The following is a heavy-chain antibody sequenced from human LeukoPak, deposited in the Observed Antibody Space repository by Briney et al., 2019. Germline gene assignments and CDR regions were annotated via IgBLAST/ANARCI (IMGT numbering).Heavy chain of an antibody. J-gene: IGHJ4*02. D-gene: IGHD6-6*01. CDR3: ARLSRYSSSSAFDY. Sequence: GESLKISCKGSGYSFTSYWIGWVRQMPGKGLEWMGIIYPDDSDTTYSPSFQGQVTTSADKSISTAYLQWSSLKASDTAMYYCARLSRYSSSSAFDYWGQGTLVTVSS. CDR2: IYPDDSDT. CDR1: GYSFTSYW. V-gene: IGHV5-51*01.